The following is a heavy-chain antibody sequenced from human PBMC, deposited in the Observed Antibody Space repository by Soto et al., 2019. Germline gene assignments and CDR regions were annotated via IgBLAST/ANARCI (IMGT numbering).Heavy chain of an antibody. D-gene: IGHD6-13*01. CDR2: IIPILGIA. Sequence: SVKVSCKASGGTFSSYTISWVRQAPGQGLEWMGRIIPILGIANYAQKFQGRVTITADKSTSTAYMELSSLRSEDTAVYYCESAQRSSSFSSDAFDIWGQGTMVTVSS. V-gene: IGHV1-69*02. CDR3: ESAQRSSSFSSDAFDI. J-gene: IGHJ3*02. CDR1: GGTFSSYT.